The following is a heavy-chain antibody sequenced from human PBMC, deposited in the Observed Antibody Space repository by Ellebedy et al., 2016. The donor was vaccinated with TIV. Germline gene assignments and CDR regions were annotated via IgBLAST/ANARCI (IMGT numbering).Heavy chain of an antibody. V-gene: IGHV3-30-3*01. CDR2: ISYDGSNK. CDR1: GFTFSSYA. J-gene: IGHJ4*02. D-gene: IGHD1-26*01. Sequence: GESLKISCAASGFTFSSYAMHWVRQAPGKGLEWVAVISYDGSNKYYADSVKGRFTISCDNSKNTLYLQMNSLRAEDTAVYYCARDGTQWELLLDYWGQGNLVTVSS. CDR3: ARDGTQWELLLDY.